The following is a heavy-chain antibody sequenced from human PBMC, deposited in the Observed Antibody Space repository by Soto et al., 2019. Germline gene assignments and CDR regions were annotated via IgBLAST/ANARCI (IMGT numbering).Heavy chain of an antibody. CDR3: ASATSTAVAGEET. J-gene: IGHJ4*02. D-gene: IGHD6-19*01. V-gene: IGHV1-18*01. CDR1: GDTVTKYG. Sequence: QVQLVQSGGEVKKPGASVKVSCKASGDTVTKYGISWVRQAPGQGLEWLGWISFYNGHTNYALKLQDRITFTTDTYTSTASMELRSLTSDDTVVYYCASATSTAVAGEETWGPGNVVTVSS. CDR2: ISFYNGHT.